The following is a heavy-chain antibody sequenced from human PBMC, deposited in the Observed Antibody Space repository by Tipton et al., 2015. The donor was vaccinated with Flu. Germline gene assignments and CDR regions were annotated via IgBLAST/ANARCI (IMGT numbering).Heavy chain of an antibody. CDR3: ARGGQWLDEYFQH. V-gene: IGHV4-61*02. CDR1: GGSISSGSYC. J-gene: IGHJ1*01. CDR2: IYTSGST. Sequence: TLSLTCTVSGGSISSGSYCWSWIRQPAGKGLEWIGRIYTSGSTNYNPSLKSRVTISVDTSKNQFSLKLSSVTAADTAVYYCARGGQWLDEYFQHWGQGTLVTVSS. D-gene: IGHD6-19*01.